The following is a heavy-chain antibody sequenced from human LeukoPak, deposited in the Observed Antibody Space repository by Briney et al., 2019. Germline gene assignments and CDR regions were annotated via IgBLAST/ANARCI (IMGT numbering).Heavy chain of an antibody. D-gene: IGHD3-22*01. Sequence: SETLSLTCAVYGGPFSGYYWSWIRQPPGKGLEWIGEINHSGSTNYNPSLKSRVTISVDTSKNQFSLKLSSVTAADTAVYYCARVRGGTGGYYSLDHWGQGTLVTVSS. CDR2: INHSGST. CDR1: GGPFSGYY. J-gene: IGHJ4*02. CDR3: ARVRGGTGGYYSLDH. V-gene: IGHV4-34*01.